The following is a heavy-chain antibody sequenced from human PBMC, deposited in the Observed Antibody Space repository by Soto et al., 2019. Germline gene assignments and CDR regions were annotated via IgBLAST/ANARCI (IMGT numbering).Heavy chain of an antibody. CDR2: IWHDGSNQ. Sequence: QVQLVESGGGVVQPGRSLRLSCAASGFTFTSYGMQWVRQAPGKGLEWVAVIWHDGSNQYYADSVKGRFIISRDNSNNTLYLQLNSLRAEDTAVYYCARERGQIDYWGQGTLVTVSS. J-gene: IGHJ4*02. V-gene: IGHV3-33*01. CDR3: ARERGQIDY. CDR1: GFTFTSYG.